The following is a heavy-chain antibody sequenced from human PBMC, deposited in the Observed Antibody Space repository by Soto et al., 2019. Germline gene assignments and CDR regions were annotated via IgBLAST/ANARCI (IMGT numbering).Heavy chain of an antibody. CDR1: GFIFKDFA. CDR3: TKGDSSGYFDPSAGYSTPDQ. Sequence: EVQLFESGGGLVEPGESLRLSCAASGFIFKDFAMSWVRQAPGKGLEWVSTITTSDDITYSADSVRGRFTISRDNSANTLFRQMSSLRGDDTATYYCTKGDSSGYFDPSAGYSTPDQWGQGTLVTVSS. V-gene: IGHV3-23*01. J-gene: IGHJ5*02. D-gene: IGHD2-15*01. CDR2: ITTSDDIT.